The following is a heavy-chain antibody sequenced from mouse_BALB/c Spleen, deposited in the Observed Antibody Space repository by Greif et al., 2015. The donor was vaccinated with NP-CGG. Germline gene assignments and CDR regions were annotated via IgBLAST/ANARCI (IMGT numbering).Heavy chain of an antibody. D-gene: IGHD2-3*01. CDR3: ARDLIYDGYFLAY. Sequence: EVHLVESGGGLVQPGGSLRLSCATSGFTFTDYYMSWVRQPPGKALEWLGFIRNKANGYTTEYGASVKGRFTISRDNSQSILYLQMNTLRAEDSATYYCARDLIYDGYFLAYWGQGTLVTVSA. CDR1: GFTFTDYY. CDR2: IRNKANGYTT. J-gene: IGHJ3*01. V-gene: IGHV7-3*02.